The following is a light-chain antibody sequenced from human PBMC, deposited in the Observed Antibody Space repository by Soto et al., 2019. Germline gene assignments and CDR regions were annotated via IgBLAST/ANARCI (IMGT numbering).Light chain of an antibody. CDR1: SSDVGGYKY. CDR2: EVS. J-gene: IGLJ1*01. V-gene: IGLV2-8*01. CDR3: CSYAGSSTYYV. Sequence: QSVLTQPPAASGSPGQSVTISCTGTSSDVGGYKYVSWYQQHPGKAPKLLIYEVSQRPSGVPDRFSGSKSGNTASLTVSGLQAEDEADYYCCSYAGSSTYYVFGTGTKLTVL.